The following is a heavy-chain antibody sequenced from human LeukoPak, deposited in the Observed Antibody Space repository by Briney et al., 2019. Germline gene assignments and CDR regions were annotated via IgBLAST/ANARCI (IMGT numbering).Heavy chain of an antibody. D-gene: IGHD3-16*02. V-gene: IGHV3-23*01. Sequence: PGGSLRLSCAASGFTFNNYGMSWVRQAPGKGLEWVSSISGTGGSTYYADSVKGRFTISRDNSKNTLYLQMNSLRAEDTAVYYCAKDRYPPSFDYWGQGTLVTVSS. CDR3: AKDRYPPSFDY. CDR1: GFTFNNYG. J-gene: IGHJ4*02. CDR2: ISGTGGST.